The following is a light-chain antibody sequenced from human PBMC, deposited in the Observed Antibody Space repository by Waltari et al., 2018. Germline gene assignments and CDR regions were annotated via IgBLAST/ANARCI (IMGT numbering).Light chain of an antibody. CDR2: EVT. CDR3: SAYAHNNHFV. J-gene: IGLJ1*01. CDR1: NSDVGAYNY. V-gene: IGLV2-8*01. Sequence: QSVLTQPPSATGSPGQSVTISCTGPNSDVGAYNYVSWYQQHPGNVPKLLLYEVTKWPSGVPVRVSGSKSCNSASLTVSGLQADDEDDYYCSAYAHNNHFVFGTGTKVTVL.